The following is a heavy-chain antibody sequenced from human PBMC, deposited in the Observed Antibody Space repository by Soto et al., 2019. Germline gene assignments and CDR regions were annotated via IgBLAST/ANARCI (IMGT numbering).Heavy chain of an antibody. J-gene: IGHJ3*02. CDR3: ARDLGLCSSTSCYVAAFDI. CDR2: ISSSGNTI. D-gene: IGHD2-2*01. V-gene: IGHV3-11*01. CDR1: GFTFSDYY. Sequence: QVQLVESGGGLVKPGGSLRLSCAASGFTFSDYYMSWIRQAPGKGLECVSYISSSGNTIYYADSVKGRFTISRDNSKNSLYLQMNSLRAEDTAVYYCARDLGLCSSTSCYVAAFDIWGQGTMVTVSS.